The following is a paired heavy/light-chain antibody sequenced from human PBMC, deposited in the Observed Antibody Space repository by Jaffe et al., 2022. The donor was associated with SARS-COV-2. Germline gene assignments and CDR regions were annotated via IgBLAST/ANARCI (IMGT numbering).Heavy chain of an antibody. Sequence: EVQLVQSGAEVKKPGESLKISCKGSGYNFSTYWIGWVRQMPGKGLEWMGIIYPVDSDAKYSPSFQGQVTISADKSISTAYLQWSSLKASDTAMYYCALPGMEWVGMDVWGQGTTVTVSS. D-gene: IGHD3-3*01. V-gene: IGHV5-51*01. CDR2: IYPVDSDA. CDR3: ALPGMEWVGMDV. CDR1: GYNFSTYW. J-gene: IGHJ6*02.
Light chain of an antibody. CDR2: KVS. V-gene: IGKV2-30*01. J-gene: IGKJ2*01. CDR1: QSLVYSDGKTY. CDR3: MQGTHWPYT. Sequence: DVVMTQSPLSLPVTLGQPASISCRSSQSLVYSDGKTYLNWFQQRPGQSPRRLVYKVSNRDSGVPDRFSGSGSGTDFTLKISRVEAEDVGIYYCMQGTHWPYTFGQGTKLEIK.